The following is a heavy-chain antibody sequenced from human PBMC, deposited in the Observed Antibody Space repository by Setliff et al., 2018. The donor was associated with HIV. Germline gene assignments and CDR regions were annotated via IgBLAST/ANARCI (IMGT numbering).Heavy chain of an antibody. CDR1: GGTFSSYA. Sequence: SVKVSCKASGGTFSSYAISGVRQAPGQGLEWMGGIIPIFGTANYAQKFQGRVTITADESTSTAYMELSSLRSEDTAVYYCAGGYCSSTSCYRLHYYYYYGMYVWGQGTTGTVAS. D-gene: IGHD2-2*01. CDR2: IIPIFGTA. CDR3: AGGYCSSTSCYRLHYYYYYGMYV. J-gene: IGHJ6*02. V-gene: IGHV1-69*13.